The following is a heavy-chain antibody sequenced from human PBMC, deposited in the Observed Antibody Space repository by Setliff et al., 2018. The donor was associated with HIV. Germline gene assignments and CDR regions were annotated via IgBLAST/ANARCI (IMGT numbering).Heavy chain of an antibody. V-gene: IGHV4-34*01. CDR1: VGSFSGHY. CDR3: ARGQDLGATWTGHYYYYMDV. Sequence: LSLTCAVYVGSFSGHYWIWIRQPPGKGLEWIGETNPSGSTKYNPSLKSRVTISVDRSKNQFSLKLTSVTAADTAVYYCARGQDLGATWTGHYYYYMDVWGKGTTVTVSS. J-gene: IGHJ6*03. CDR2: TNPSGST. D-gene: IGHD1-26*01.